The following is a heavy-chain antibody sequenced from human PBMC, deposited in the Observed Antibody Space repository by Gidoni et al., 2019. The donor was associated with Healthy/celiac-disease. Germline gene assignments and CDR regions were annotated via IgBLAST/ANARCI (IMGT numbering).Heavy chain of an antibody. V-gene: IGHV4-30-2*01. J-gene: IGHJ3*02. Sequence: QLQLQESGSGLVKPSQTLSLTCAVPGGSIRSGGYSWSWIRQPPGKGLEWIGYIYHSGSTYYNPPLKSRVTISVDRSKNQFSLKLSSVTAADTAVYYCARVFPAVTTGSLMSSSFDIWGQGTMVTVSS. CDR3: ARVFPAVTTGSLMSSSFDI. D-gene: IGHD4-4*01. CDR2: IYHSGST. CDR1: GGSIRSGGYS.